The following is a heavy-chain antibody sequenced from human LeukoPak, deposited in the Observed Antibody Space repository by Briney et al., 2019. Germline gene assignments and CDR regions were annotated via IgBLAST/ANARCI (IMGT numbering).Heavy chain of an antibody. CDR2: IYYSGST. CDR3: ARDSFAGSYDFDY. CDR1: GGSISSYY. J-gene: IGHJ4*02. Sequence: SETLSLTCTVSGGSISSYYWSWIRQPPGKGLEWIGYIYYSGSTNYNPSLKSRVTLSVDTSKNQFSLKLSSVTAADTAVYYCARDSFAGSYDFDYWGQGTLVTVSS. D-gene: IGHD3-3*01. V-gene: IGHV4-59*12.